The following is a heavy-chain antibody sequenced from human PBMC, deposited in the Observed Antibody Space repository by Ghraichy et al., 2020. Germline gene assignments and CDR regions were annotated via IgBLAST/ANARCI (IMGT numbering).Heavy chain of an antibody. J-gene: IGHJ4*02. V-gene: IGHV4-39*01. Sequence: SETLSHTCTVSGGSISSSSYYWGWIRQPPGKGLEWIGSIYYSGSTYYNPSLKSRVTISVDTSKNQFSLKLSSVTAADTAVYYCARLPWGRSDYWGQGTLVTVSS. CDR3: ARLPWGRSDY. CDR2: IYYSGST. D-gene: IGHD7-27*01. CDR1: GGSISSSSYY.